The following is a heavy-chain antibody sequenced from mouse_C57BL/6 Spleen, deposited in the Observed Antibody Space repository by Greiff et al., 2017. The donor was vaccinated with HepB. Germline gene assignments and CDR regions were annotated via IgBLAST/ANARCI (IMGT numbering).Heavy chain of an antibody. CDR1: GYTFTSYW. J-gene: IGHJ2*01. CDR2: IDPSDSET. CDR3: ARSGSNHYFDY. Sequence: QVQLKQSGAELVRPGSSVKLSCKASGYTFTSYWMHWVKQRPIQGLEWIGNIDPSDSETHYNQKFKDKATLTVDKSSSTAYMQLSSLTSEDSAVYYCARSGSNHYFDYWGQGTTLTVSS. V-gene: IGHV1-52*01. D-gene: IGHD2-5*01.